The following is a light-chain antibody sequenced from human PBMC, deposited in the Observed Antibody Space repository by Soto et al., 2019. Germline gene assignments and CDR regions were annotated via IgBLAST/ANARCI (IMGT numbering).Light chain of an antibody. CDR2: KAS. Sequence: DIQMNQSPSTVSASVGDRVASTCRASDNIDTWVAWYQQKPGEAPKLLIYKASKLEKRDPSRYAGFGSGTDFTLSIASLHPDDSATYDCQHYNSYSRTFGQATKVEIK. J-gene: IGKJ1*01. CDR1: DNIDTW. V-gene: IGKV1-5*03. CDR3: QHYNSYSRT.